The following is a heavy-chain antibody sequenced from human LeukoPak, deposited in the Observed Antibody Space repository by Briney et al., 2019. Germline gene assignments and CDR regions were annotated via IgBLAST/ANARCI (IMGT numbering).Heavy chain of an antibody. Sequence: GGSLRLSCAASGFTFDDYAMHWVRQAPGKGLEWVSYISDIDNTVYYADSVKGRFTISRDNAENTLYLQVNSLRADDTAVYYCARAEGWSLYDYWGQGTLVTVSS. J-gene: IGHJ4*02. CDR2: ISDIDNTV. CDR3: ARAEGWSLYDY. V-gene: IGHV3-48*03. D-gene: IGHD2-8*01. CDR1: GFTFDDYA.